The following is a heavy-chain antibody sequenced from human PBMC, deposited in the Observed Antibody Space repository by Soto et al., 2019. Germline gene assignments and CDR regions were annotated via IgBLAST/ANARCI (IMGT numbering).Heavy chain of an antibody. V-gene: IGHV3-64D*06. CDR1: GFTFSSYA. J-gene: IGHJ4*02. CDR3: AKRRRGNNFDFFD. D-gene: IGHD5-18*01. CDR2: IRGNGDPP. Sequence: PGGSLRLSCSASGFTFSSYAMHWVRQAPGKGLEYVSGIRGNGDPPFYADSVKGRFTISRDNSKNTLYLQMSSLSADDTAVYYCAKRRRGNNFDFFDWGQGGLVTVSS.